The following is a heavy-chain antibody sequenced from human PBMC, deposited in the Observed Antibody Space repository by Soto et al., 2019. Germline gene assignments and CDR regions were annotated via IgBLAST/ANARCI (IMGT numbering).Heavy chain of an antibody. J-gene: IGHJ4*02. Sequence: GSLRLSCAASGFTFSNYWMTWVRQAPGKGLEWVANIKQDGSEKYYVDSVRGRFTISRDNAKNSLYLQMNSLRAEDTAVYYCTRGGSYFAYWGQGTLVTVSS. D-gene: IGHD5-12*01. V-gene: IGHV3-7*01. CDR3: TRGGSYFAY. CDR1: GFTFSNYW. CDR2: IKQDGSEK.